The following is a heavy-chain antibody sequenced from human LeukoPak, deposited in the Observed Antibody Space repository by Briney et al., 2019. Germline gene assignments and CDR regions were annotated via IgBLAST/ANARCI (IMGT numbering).Heavy chain of an antibody. V-gene: IGHV6-1*01. CDR1: GDSVSSNSAA. J-gene: IGHJ6*02. CDR2: TYYRSKWYN. Sequence: KISQTLSLTCAISGDSVSSNSAAWNWIRQSPSRGLEWLGRTYYRSKWYNDYAVSVKSRITINPDTSKNQFSLQLNPVTPEDTAVYYCAREDGVAVAGTDYYGMDVWGQGTTVTVSS. CDR3: AREDGVAVAGTDYYGMDV. D-gene: IGHD6-19*01.